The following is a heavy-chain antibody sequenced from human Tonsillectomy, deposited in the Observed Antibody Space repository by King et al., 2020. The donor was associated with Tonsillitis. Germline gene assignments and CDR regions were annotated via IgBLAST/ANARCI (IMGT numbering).Heavy chain of an antibody. V-gene: IGHV1-3*01. Sequence: QLVQSGAEVKKPGASVKVSCKASGYTFIDYAIHWVRQAPGQGLEWLGWINAANGDTRDSQKFEGRVIMTRDTSASTAYMELSSLRYEDTAVYCCARGEQLWLPDFDLWGQGTLVTVSS. CDR2: INAANGDT. J-gene: IGHJ4*03. CDR1: GYTFIDYA. CDR3: ARGEQLWLPDFDL. D-gene: IGHD5-18*01.